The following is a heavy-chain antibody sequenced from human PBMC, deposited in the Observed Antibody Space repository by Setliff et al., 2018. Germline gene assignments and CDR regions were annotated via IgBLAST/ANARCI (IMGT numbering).Heavy chain of an antibody. CDR3: ARGYCSSPSCFFAGWFDP. J-gene: IGHJ5*02. D-gene: IGHD2-2*01. CDR2: INHTGST. CDR1: GGSFSGYY. V-gene: IGHV4-34*01. Sequence: SETLSLTCAVCGGSFSGYYWSWIRQPPGKGLEWIGEINHTGSTNYSPSLKSRVTISVDTSKNQFSLKLTSVTAADTAVYYCARGYCSSPSCFFAGWFDPWGQGTLVTVSS.